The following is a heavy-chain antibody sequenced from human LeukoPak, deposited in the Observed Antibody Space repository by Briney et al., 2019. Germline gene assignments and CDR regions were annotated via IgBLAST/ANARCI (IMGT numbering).Heavy chain of an antibody. J-gene: IGHJ4*02. Sequence: GASVKVSCKASGGTFSSYAISWVRQAPGQGLEWMGGIIPIFGTANYAQKFQGRVTITADESTSTAYMEPSSLRSEDTAVYYCATGRPDYYDSSGYSIDYWGQGTLVTVSS. D-gene: IGHD3-22*01. CDR1: GGTFSSYA. CDR2: IIPIFGTA. CDR3: ATGRPDYYDSSGYSIDY. V-gene: IGHV1-69*13.